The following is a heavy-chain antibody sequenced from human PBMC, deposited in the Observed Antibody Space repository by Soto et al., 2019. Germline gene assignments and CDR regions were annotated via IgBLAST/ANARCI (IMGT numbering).Heavy chain of an antibody. CDR3: ARVVPPPTIFGVDRVPYYYYGMDV. Sequence: SVKVSCKASGGTFSSYAISWVRQAPGQGLEWMGGIIPIFGTANYAQKFQGRVTITADKSTSTAYMELSSLRSEDTAVYYCARVVPPPTIFGVDRVPYYYYGMDVWGQGTTVTVSS. CDR1: GGTFSSYA. J-gene: IGHJ6*02. V-gene: IGHV1-69*06. D-gene: IGHD3-3*01. CDR2: IIPIFGTA.